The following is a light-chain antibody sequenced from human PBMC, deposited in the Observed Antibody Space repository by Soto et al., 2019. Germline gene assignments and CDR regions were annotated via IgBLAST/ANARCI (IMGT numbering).Light chain of an antibody. Sequence: QSVLTQPPSVSAAPGQTVTISCSGSSSNIGNNYVSWYQQHPGAAPKLLIYENYERPSGIPDRFSGSKSGTSATLDITGLQTGDEADYYCGAWDNSLTGGVFGGGTKVTVL. CDR3: GAWDNSLTGGV. CDR2: ENY. V-gene: IGLV1-51*02. J-gene: IGLJ2*01. CDR1: SSNIGNNY.